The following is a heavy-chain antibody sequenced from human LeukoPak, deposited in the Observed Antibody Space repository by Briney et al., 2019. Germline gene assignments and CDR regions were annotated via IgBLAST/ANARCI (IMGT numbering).Heavy chain of an antibody. V-gene: IGHV1-8*01. Sequence: ASVKVSCKASGYTFTSYEINWVRQATGQGLEWMGWMNPNSGNTGSAQEFQGRLTMTRNKSISTAYMELSSLRSEDTAVYFCARAVGATNHLDYWGQGTLVTVSS. CDR1: GYTFTSYE. J-gene: IGHJ4*02. CDR2: MNPNSGNT. CDR3: ARAVGATNHLDY. D-gene: IGHD1-26*01.